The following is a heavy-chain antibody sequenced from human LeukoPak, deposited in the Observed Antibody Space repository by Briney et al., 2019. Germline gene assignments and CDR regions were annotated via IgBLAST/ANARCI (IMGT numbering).Heavy chain of an antibody. V-gene: IGHV4-34*01. J-gene: IGHJ4*02. Sequence: PSETLSLTCAVYGGSFSGYYWSWIRQPPGKGLEWIGEINHSGSTNYNPSLKSRVTISVDTSKNQFSLKLSSVTAADTAVYYCAIDSSGYTFDYWGQGTLVTVSS. CDR3: AIDSSGYTFDY. CDR2: INHSGST. D-gene: IGHD3-22*01. CDR1: GGSFSGYY.